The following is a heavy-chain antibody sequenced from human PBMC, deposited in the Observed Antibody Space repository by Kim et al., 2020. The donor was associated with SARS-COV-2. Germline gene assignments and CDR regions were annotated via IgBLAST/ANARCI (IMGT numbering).Heavy chain of an antibody. CDR2: IWYDGSNK. CDR1: GFTFSSYC. V-gene: IGHV3-33*08. Sequence: GGSLRLSCAASGFTFSSYCMHWVRQAPGKGLEWVAVIWYDGSNKYYADSVKGRFTISRDNSKNTLYLQMNSLRAEDTAVYYCARVLGSSSWYVLYYYYYGMDVWGQGTTVTASS. J-gene: IGHJ6*02. D-gene: IGHD6-13*01. CDR3: ARVLGSSSWYVLYYYYYGMDV.